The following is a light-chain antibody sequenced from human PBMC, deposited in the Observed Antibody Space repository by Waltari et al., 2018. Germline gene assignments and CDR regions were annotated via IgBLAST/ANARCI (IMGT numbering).Light chain of an antibody. CDR2: HAS. V-gene: IGKV1-12*01. CDR1: ETITGL. Sequence: DIQMTQSPASVSASVGDSVTITCRASETITGLLAWYQQKPGKAPKLLIYHASTLHTGVPSRFSGGGSGTDFTLTITGLQAEDSATYFCQQGASFPPTFGQGTEV. CDR3: QQGASFPPT. J-gene: IGKJ1*01.